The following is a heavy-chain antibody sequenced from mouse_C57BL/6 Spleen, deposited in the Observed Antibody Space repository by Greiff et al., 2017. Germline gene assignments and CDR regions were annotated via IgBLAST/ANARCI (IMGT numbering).Heavy chain of an antibody. CDR1: GFTFSSYA. J-gene: IGHJ1*03. CDR2: ISSGGDYI. V-gene: IGHV5-9-1*02. CDR3: TRDNYCYGSGYFDV. D-gene: IGHD1-1*01. Sequence: EVMLVESGEGLVKPGGSLKLSCAASGFTFSSYAMSWVRQTPEKRLVWVAYISSGGDYIYYADTVKGRFTISRDNARNTLYLQMSSLKSEDTAMYYCTRDNYCYGSGYFDVWGTGTTVTVSS.